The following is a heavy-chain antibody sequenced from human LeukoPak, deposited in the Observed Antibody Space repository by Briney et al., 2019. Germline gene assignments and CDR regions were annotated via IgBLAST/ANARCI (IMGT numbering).Heavy chain of an antibody. V-gene: IGHV4-61*02. CDR1: GGSISSGGYY. Sequence: SETLSLTCTVSGGSISSGGYYWSWIRQPAGKGLEWIGRIYTSGSTDYSPSLKSRVTISVDTSKNQFSLKLSSVTAADTAVYYCARAPSARGGDLPRGIDYWGQGTLVTVSS. CDR3: ARAPSARGGDLPRGIDY. CDR2: IYTSGST. J-gene: IGHJ4*02. D-gene: IGHD2-15*01.